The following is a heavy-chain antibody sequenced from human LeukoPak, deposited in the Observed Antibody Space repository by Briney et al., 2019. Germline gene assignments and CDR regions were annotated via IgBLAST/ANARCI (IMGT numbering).Heavy chain of an antibody. Sequence: GGSLRLSCAASGFTFSSYAMSWVRQAPGKGLEWVSAISGSGGSTYYADSVKGRFTISRDNSKNTLYLQMNGLRAEDTAVYYCAKDLDVVVTATTDYWGQGTLVTVSS. CDR2: ISGSGGST. CDR3: AKDLDVVVTATTDY. V-gene: IGHV3-23*01. CDR1: GFTFSSYA. J-gene: IGHJ4*02. D-gene: IGHD2-21*02.